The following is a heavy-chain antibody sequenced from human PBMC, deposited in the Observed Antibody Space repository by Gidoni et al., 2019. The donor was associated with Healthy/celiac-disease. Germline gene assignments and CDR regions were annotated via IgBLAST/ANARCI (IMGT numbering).Heavy chain of an antibody. J-gene: IGHJ4*02. Sequence: EVQLVESGGGLVQPGGSLSLSCTASGFTFSSYWMSWVRQAPGKGLEWVANIKQDGSEKYYVDSVKGRFTISRDNAKNSLYRQMNSRRAEDTAVYYCARDYAWGDYCFDYWGQGTLVTVSS. CDR2: IKQDGSEK. D-gene: IGHD4-17*01. CDR1: GFTFSSYW. CDR3: ARDYAWGDYCFDY. V-gene: IGHV3-7*01.